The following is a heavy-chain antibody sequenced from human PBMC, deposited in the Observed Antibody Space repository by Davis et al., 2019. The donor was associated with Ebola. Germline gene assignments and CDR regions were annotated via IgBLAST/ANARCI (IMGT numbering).Heavy chain of an antibody. CDR3: ARLDYYDTSGYYKPFFY. D-gene: IGHD3-22*01. CDR2: IDPSDSYT. J-gene: IGHJ4*02. CDR1: GYSFTSYW. Sequence: GESLKISCKGSGYSFTSYWISWVRQMPGKGLEWMGRIDPSDSYTNYSPSFQGHVTISADKSIGTAYLQWSSLKASDTAMYYCARLDYYDTSGYYKPFFYWGQGTLVTVSS. V-gene: IGHV5-10-1*01.